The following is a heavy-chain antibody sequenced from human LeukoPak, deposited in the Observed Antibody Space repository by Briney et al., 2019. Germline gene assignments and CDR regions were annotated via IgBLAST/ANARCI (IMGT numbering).Heavy chain of an antibody. J-gene: IGHJ4*02. Sequence: GGSLRLSCAASGFSFNSYPMHWVRQAPGKGLEWVAVISNDGNNKYYADSVKGRFTISRDNSNNTLSLQMNGLRVEDTAVYYCARPDDSESFYRANHYWGRGTLVTVS. CDR3: ARPDDSESFYRANHY. CDR1: GFSFNSYP. D-gene: IGHD3-10*01. CDR2: ISNDGNNK. V-gene: IGHV3-30*04.